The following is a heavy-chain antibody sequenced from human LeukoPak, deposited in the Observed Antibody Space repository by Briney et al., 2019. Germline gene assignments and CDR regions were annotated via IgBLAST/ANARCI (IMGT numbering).Heavy chain of an antibody. J-gene: IGHJ5*02. D-gene: IGHD3-22*01. V-gene: IGHV4-34*01. Sequence: PSETLSLTCAVYGGSFSGYYWSWIRQPPGKGLEWIGEINHSGSTNYNPSLKSRVTISVDTSKNQFSLKLSSVTAADTAVYYCARLRGSGYFNWFDPWGQGILVTVSS. CDR3: ARLRGSGYFNWFDP. CDR1: GGSFSGYY. CDR2: INHSGST.